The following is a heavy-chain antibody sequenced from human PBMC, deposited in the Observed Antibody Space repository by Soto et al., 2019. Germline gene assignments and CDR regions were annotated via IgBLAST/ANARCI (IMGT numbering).Heavy chain of an antibody. CDR1: GGSISSGGYY. CDR2: IYYSGST. V-gene: IGHV4-31*03. Sequence: TSETLSLTCTVSGGSISSGGYYWSWIRQHPGKGLEWIGYIYYSGSTYYNPSLKSRVTISVDTSKNQFSLKLSSVTAADTAVYYCARGSPSMVRGVITSWGQETLVTVSS. J-gene: IGHJ5*02. D-gene: IGHD3-10*01. CDR3: ARGSPSMVRGVITS.